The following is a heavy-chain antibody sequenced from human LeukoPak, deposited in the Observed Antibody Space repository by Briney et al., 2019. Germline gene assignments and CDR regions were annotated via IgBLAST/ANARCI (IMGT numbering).Heavy chain of an antibody. J-gene: IGHJ3*02. CDR2: ISHSESA. Sequence: PSQTLSLTCTVSGGSISSGANYWSWIRQPPGRGLEWIGYISHSESAYYSPSLESRITISVDRSKNQSSLKLKSVTAADTAIYYCARDGGTTSNPSHDTFAIWGQGTMVAVSS. CDR1: GGSISSGANY. D-gene: IGHD4-11*01. CDR3: ARDGGTTSNPSHDTFAI. V-gene: IGHV4-30-2*01.